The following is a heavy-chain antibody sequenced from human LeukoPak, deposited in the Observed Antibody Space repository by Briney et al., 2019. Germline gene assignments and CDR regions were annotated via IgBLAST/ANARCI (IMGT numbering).Heavy chain of an antibody. V-gene: IGHV3-21*01. J-gene: IGHJ4*02. CDR3: ARGRGYSYGTVDY. D-gene: IGHD5-18*01. Sequence: GGSLRLSFAASGFTFSSYSMNWVRQAPRKGLEWVSSISSSSRSIYYADSVKGRFTISRDNAKNSLYLQMNSLRAEDTAVYYCARGRGYSYGTVDYWGQGTLVTVSS. CDR1: GFTFSSYS. CDR2: ISSSSRSI.